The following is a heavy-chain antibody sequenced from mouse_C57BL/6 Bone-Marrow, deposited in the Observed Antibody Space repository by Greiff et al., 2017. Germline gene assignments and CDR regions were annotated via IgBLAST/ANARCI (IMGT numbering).Heavy chain of an antibody. CDR3: ARPMDY. CDR1: GLTFSDYG. Sequence: EVKLMESGGGLVQPGGSLKLSCAASGLTFSDYGMAWVRQAPRKGPEWVAFISNLAYSIYYADTVTGRFTISRENAKNTLYLEMSSLRSEDTAMYYCARPMDYWGQGTSVTVSS. V-gene: IGHV5-15*01. J-gene: IGHJ4*01. CDR2: ISNLAYSI.